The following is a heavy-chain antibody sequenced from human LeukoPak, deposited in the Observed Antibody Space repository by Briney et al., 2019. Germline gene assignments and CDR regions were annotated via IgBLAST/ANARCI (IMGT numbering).Heavy chain of an antibody. CDR3: ARGQTTMASDY. V-gene: IGHV3-48*03. J-gene: IGHJ4*02. Sequence: GGSLRLSCAASGXSFSSYEVNWARQAPGKGLEWVSYISSSGSTIYYADSVKGRFTISRDNAKNSLYLQMNSLRAEDTAVYYCARGQTTMASDYWGQGTLVTVSS. D-gene: IGHD5-18*01. CDR2: ISSSGSTI. CDR1: GXSFSSYE.